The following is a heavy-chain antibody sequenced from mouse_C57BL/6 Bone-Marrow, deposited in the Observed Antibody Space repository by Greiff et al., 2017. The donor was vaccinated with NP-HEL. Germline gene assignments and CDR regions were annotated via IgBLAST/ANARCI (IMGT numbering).Heavy chain of an antibody. J-gene: IGHJ2*01. CDR2: IYPSDSET. CDR1: GYTFTSYW. Sequence: VQLQQPGAELVRPGSSVKLSCKASGYTFTSYWMDWVKQRPGQGLEWIGNIYPSDSETHYNQKFKDKATLTVDKSSSTAYMQLSSLTSEDSAVYYCAIIYYYGSSYYFDYWGQGTTLTVSS. V-gene: IGHV1-61*01. D-gene: IGHD1-1*01. CDR3: AIIYYYGSSYYFDY.